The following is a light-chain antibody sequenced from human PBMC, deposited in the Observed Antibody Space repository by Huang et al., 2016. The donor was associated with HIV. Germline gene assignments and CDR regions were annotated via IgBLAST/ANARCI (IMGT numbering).Light chain of an antibody. CDR1: QGFSTS. V-gene: IGKV1-9*01. Sequence: IQLTQSPSSLSASIGDRVTITCRASQGFSTSLAWYQQKPGKAPNLLIFDAYSWRSGVPSRFSGSRSGTVFTLSIRSLQPEDFATYFCQQLRSYPLTFGGGTKVEIK. J-gene: IGKJ4*01. CDR3: QQLRSYPLT. CDR2: DAY.